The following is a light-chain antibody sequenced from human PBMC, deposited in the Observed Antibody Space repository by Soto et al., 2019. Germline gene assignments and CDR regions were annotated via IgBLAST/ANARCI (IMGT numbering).Light chain of an antibody. CDR1: QSVSSN. CDR2: GAS. CDR3: QQYNNWPPWT. J-gene: IGKJ1*01. V-gene: IGKV3-15*01. Sequence: EIVMTQSPATLSVSPGERATLSCRASQSVSSNLAWYQQKPGQAPRLLIYGASTRATGIPARFSGSGSGKEFTLTISSLQSEDFAAYYCQQYNNWPPWTFGQGTKVEIK.